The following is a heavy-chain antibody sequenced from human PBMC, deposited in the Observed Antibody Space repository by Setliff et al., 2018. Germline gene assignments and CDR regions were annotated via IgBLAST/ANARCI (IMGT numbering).Heavy chain of an antibody. Sequence: ASVKVSCKASGYTFTTYGINWVRQAPGQGLEWMGYINTNNGATYYAHKVQGRLTMTTDTSTSTAYMELRSLRSDDTAVYYCARDADYYDSAENPIVDYWGQGTLVTVS. J-gene: IGHJ4*02. CDR2: INTNNGAT. V-gene: IGHV1-18*01. CDR3: ARDADYYDSAENPIVDY. CDR1: GYTFTTYG. D-gene: IGHD3-22*01.